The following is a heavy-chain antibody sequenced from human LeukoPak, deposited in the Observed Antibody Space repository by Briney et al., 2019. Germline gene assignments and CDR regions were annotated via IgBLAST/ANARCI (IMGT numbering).Heavy chain of an antibody. V-gene: IGHV4-34*01. J-gene: IGHJ3*02. CDR1: GGSFSGYY. Sequence: SETLSLTCAVYGGSFSGYYWSWIRQPPGKGLEWIGEINHSGSTNYNPSLKSRVTISVDTPKNQFSLKLSSVTAADTAVYYCARVPRWATYSAFDIWGQGTMVTVSS. CDR3: ARVPRWATYSAFDI. CDR2: INHSGST. D-gene: IGHD1-26*01.